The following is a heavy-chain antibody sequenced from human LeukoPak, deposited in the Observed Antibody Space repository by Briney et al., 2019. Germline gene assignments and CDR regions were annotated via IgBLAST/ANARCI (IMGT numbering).Heavy chain of an antibody. D-gene: IGHD3-3*01. Sequence: QPGRSLRLSCAASGFTFSSHAMHWVRQAPGKGLEWVADISHDGSNKYYADSVKGRFTISRDNSKNTLYLQMNSLRAEDTAVYYCAKDEGFGGFDYWGQGTLVTVSS. V-gene: IGHV3-30*04. J-gene: IGHJ4*02. CDR2: ISHDGSNK. CDR3: AKDEGFGGFDY. CDR1: GFTFSSHA.